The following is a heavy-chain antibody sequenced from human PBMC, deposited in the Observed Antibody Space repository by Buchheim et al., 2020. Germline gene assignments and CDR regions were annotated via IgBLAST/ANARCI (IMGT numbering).Heavy chain of an antibody. CDR1: GFSLSTSGMR. J-gene: IGHJ4*02. V-gene: IGHV2-70*04. D-gene: IGHD3-10*01. Sequence: QVTLKESGPALVKPTQTLTLTCTFSGFSLSTSGMRVSWIRQPPGKALEWLARIDWDDDKFYSTSLKTRLTISNVTSKNQVVLTMTNMDPVDTATYYCARMRDSRFGEMLIDYWGQGTL. CDR2: IDWDDDK. CDR3: ARMRDSRFGEMLIDY.